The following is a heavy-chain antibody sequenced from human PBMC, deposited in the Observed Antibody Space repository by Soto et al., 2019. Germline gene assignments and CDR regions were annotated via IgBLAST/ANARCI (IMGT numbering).Heavy chain of an antibody. J-gene: IGHJ6*02. CDR1: GFTFSSYA. CDR2: ISGSGSTI. CDR3: ARDPNYDFWSGYRNREGTYGMDV. Sequence: GGSLRLSCAASGFTFSSYAVSWVRQAPGKGPEWISSISGSGSTIYYADSVKGRFTISRDNSKNTLYLQMNSLRVEDTAVYYCARDPNYDFWSGYRNREGTYGMDVWGQGTTVTVSS. V-gene: IGHV3-23*01. D-gene: IGHD3-3*01.